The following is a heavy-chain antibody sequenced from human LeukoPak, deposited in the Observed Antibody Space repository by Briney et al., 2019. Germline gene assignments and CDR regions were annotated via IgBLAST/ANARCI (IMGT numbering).Heavy chain of an antibody. D-gene: IGHD2-15*01. Sequence: GASVKVSCKASGYTFTGYYMHWVRQAPRQGLEWMGWINPNSGGTNYAQRFQGWVTMTRDTSISTAYMELSRLRSDDTAVYYCARAYCSGGSCYGNYYYYGMDVWGKGTTVTVSS. CDR3: ARAYCSGGSCYGNYYYYGMDV. CDR2: INPNSGGT. CDR1: GYTFTGYY. V-gene: IGHV1-2*04. J-gene: IGHJ6*04.